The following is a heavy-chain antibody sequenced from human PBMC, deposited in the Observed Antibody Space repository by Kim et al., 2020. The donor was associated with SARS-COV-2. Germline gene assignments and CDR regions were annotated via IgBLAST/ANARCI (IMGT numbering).Heavy chain of an antibody. CDR2: ISWNSGSI. D-gene: IGHD3-9*01. Sequence: GGSLRLSCAASGFTFDDYAMHWVRQAPGKGLEWVSGISWNSGSIGYADSVKGRFTISRDNAKNSLYLQMNSLRAEDTALYYCAKDIGQTGPRPVYYYGMDVWGQGTTVTVSS. CDR1: GFTFDDYA. J-gene: IGHJ6*02. V-gene: IGHV3-9*01. CDR3: AKDIGQTGPRPVYYYGMDV.